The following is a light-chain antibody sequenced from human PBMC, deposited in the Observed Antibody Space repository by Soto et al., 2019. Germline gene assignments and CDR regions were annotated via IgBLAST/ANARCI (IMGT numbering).Light chain of an antibody. Sequence: EIVLTQSPATLSWSQGERATLSCRASQSVSSYLAWYQQKPGQAPRLLIYDASNRATGIPARFSGSGSGTDFTLTISSLEPEDFAVYYCQQRSIFGQGTKVDIK. J-gene: IGKJ2*01. CDR3: QQRSI. V-gene: IGKV3-11*01. CDR1: QSVSSY. CDR2: DAS.